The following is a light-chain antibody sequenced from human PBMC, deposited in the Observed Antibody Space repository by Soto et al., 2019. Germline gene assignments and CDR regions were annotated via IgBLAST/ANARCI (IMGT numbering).Light chain of an antibody. CDR1: QTVNNN. CDR3: QQYNNWPQT. CDR2: GAS. J-gene: IGKJ1*01. V-gene: IGKV3-15*01. Sequence: VMTQAPATLSVSPGERATLSCRASQTVNNNVAWYQLKAGQAPRLLIYGASTRATDIPARFSGSGSGTEVTLTISSLQSEDFAEYHCQQYNNWPQTFGQGTKVDIK.